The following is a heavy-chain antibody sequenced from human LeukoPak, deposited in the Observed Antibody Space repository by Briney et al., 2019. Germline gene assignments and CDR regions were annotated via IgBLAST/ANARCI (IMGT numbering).Heavy chain of an antibody. CDR1: DFRDYY. Sequence: GASVKVSCKTSDFRDYYMNWVRQAPGQGLEWLGWINPKSGDTDYAQKFQGRVTMTRDTFISTAYMELSGPKPDDTAIYFCASGYSGYDLNYWGQGTQVTVSS. CDR2: INPKSGDT. D-gene: IGHD5-12*01. J-gene: IGHJ4*02. V-gene: IGHV1-2*02. CDR3: ASGYSGYDLNY.